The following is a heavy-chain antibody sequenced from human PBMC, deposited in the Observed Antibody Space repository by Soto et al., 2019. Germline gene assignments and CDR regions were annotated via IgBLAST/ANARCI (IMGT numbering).Heavy chain of an antibody. CDR1: GFTFSSYS. Sequence: EVQLVESGGGLVQPGGSLRLSCAASGFTFSSYSMNWVRQAPGKGLEWVSYISSSSSTIYYADSVKGRFTISRDNAKNSLYLQMNSLRDEDTAVYYCAITVYSSSWCFDYWGQGTLVTVSS. CDR3: AITVYSSSWCFDY. CDR2: ISSSSSTI. J-gene: IGHJ4*02. D-gene: IGHD6-13*01. V-gene: IGHV3-48*02.